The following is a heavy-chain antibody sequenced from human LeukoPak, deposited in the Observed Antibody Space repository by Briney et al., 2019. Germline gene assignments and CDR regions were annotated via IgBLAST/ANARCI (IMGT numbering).Heavy chain of an antibody. CDR2: VYYTGST. CDR1: GFTFTSYW. Sequence: PGGSRRLSCAASGFTFTSYWMTWVRQAPGKGLEWIGYVYYTGSTKYNPSLKSRATISVDTSNNQFSLKLRYVTAADTAIYYCARHGVYEGEVAATNYYYGMDVWGQGTTVSVSS. V-gene: IGHV4-59*08. CDR3: ARHGVYEGEVAATNYYYGMDV. J-gene: IGHJ6*02. D-gene: IGHD2-15*01.